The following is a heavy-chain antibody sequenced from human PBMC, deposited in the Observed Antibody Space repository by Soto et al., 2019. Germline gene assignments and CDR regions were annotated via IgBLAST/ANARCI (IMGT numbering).Heavy chain of an antibody. CDR1: GGSISSGGYY. CDR3: ASNSVVTRAFDI. V-gene: IGHV4-31*03. Sequence: SETLSLTCTVSGGSISSGGYYWSWIRQHPGKGLEWIGYIYYSGSTYYNPSLKSRVTISVDTSKNQFSLKLSSVTAADTAVYYCASNSVVTRAFDIWGQGTMVTVSS. CDR2: IYYSGST. D-gene: IGHD2-21*02. J-gene: IGHJ3*02.